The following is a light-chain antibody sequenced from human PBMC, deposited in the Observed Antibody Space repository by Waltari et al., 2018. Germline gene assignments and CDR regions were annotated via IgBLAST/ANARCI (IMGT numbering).Light chain of an antibody. Sequence: DIQMTQSPSSLSASAGDTVTITCRASQGISPYLNWYQQKPGKAPKRLIYAASSLESGVPSRFSGSGSGTDFTLTISSLQPEDFATYYCLQYNSHPFTFGPGTKLDIK. CDR2: AAS. CDR1: QGISPY. V-gene: IGKV1-17*01. CDR3: LQYNSHPFT. J-gene: IGKJ3*01.